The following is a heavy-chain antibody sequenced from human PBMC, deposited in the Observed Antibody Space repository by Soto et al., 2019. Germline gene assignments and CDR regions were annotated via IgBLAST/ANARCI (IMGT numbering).Heavy chain of an antibody. V-gene: IGHV4-59*01. J-gene: IGHJ5*02. D-gene: IGHD3-22*01. CDR1: GGAISSYY. Sequence: ALSLTCTGSGGAISSYYWSWIRQPPGKGLEWIGYIYYSGSTNYNPSLKSRVTISVDTSKNQFSLKLSSVTAADTAVYYCARGEYYYDSSGYYYVNWFDPWGQGTLVTVSS. CDR2: IYYSGST. CDR3: ARGEYYYDSSGYYYVNWFDP.